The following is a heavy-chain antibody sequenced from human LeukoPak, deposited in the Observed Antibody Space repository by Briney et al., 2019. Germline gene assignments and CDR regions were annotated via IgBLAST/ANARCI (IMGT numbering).Heavy chain of an antibody. Sequence: GGSLRLSRAASGFTFDDYAMHWVRQAPGKGLEWVSGISWNSGSIGYADSVKGRFTISRDNAKNSLYLQMNSLRAEDTALYYCAKDIEDSYGYSFDYWGQGTLVTVSS. J-gene: IGHJ4*02. V-gene: IGHV3-9*01. D-gene: IGHD5-18*01. CDR3: AKDIEDSYGYSFDY. CDR1: GFTFDDYA. CDR2: ISWNSGSI.